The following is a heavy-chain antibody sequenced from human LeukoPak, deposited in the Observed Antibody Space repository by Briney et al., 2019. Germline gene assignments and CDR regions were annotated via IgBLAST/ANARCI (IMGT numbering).Heavy chain of an antibody. V-gene: IGHV3-23*01. CDR3: AKDKGYSSSWYTSDY. D-gene: IGHD6-13*01. CDR2: ISGSGGST. Sequence: GGSLRLSCAASGFTFSSYAMSWVRQAPGKGLERVSAISGSGGSTYYADSVKGRFTISRDNSKNTLYLQMNSLRAEDTAVYYCAKDKGYSSSWYTSDYWGQGTLVTVSS. CDR1: GFTFSSYA. J-gene: IGHJ4*02.